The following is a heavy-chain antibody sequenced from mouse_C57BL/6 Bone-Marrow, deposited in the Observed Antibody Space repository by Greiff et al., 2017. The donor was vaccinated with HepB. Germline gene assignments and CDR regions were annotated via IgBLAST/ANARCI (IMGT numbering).Heavy chain of an antibody. CDR2: INPYNGCT. Sequence: EVQLQESGPVLVKPGASVKMSCKASGYTFPDYYMNWVKQSHGKSLEWIGVINPYNGCTSYNQKFKGKATLTVDKSSSTAYMELNSLTSEDSAVYYCARSGLGRGYWGQGTTLTVSS. J-gene: IGHJ2*01. D-gene: IGHD4-1*01. V-gene: IGHV1-19*01. CDR1: GYTFPDYY. CDR3: ARSGLGRGY.